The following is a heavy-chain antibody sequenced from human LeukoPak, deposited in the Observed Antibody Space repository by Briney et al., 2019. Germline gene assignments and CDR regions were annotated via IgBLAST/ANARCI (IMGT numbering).Heavy chain of an antibody. V-gene: IGHV3-23*01. J-gene: IGHJ4*02. CDR2: IYENGGTT. CDR1: GFTFRSHA. Sequence: GGSLRPSCVGSGFTFRSHAMSWVRQAPEKGLEFVSGIYENGGTTYYADSVKGRFTISRDSSKNTLFLQMNSLRVEDTAVYYCARDPPGIAASGTYYWGQGTLVTVSS. CDR3: ARDPPGIAASGTYY. D-gene: IGHD6-13*01.